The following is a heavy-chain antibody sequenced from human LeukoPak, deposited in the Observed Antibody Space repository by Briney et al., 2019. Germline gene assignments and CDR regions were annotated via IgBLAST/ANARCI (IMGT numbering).Heavy chain of an antibody. Sequence: SETLSLTCTVSGGSISSYYWSWIRQPAGKGLEWIGRIYTSGSTNYNASLKSRVSMSVDTSKNQFSLKLSSVTAADTAVFYCARENSGSYREFDYWGQRTLVTLSS. CDR2: IYTSGST. CDR3: ARENSGSYREFDY. V-gene: IGHV4-4*07. J-gene: IGHJ4*02. D-gene: IGHD1-26*01. CDR1: GGSISSYY.